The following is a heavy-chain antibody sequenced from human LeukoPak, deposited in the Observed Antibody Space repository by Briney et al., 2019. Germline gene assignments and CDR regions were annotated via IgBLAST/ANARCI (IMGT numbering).Heavy chain of an antibody. J-gene: IGHJ4*02. CDR2: IYYRGNS. V-gene: IGHV4-39*07. CDR3: AKDHYDSSGYPFDY. CDR1: GGSISSSTYY. Sequence: SETLSLTCTVSGGSISSSTYYWGWIRQPPGKGLEWIGSIYYRGNSYYNPSLKSRVTISVDTSKNHFSLKLRSVTAADTAVYYCAKDHYDSSGYPFDYWGQGTLVTVSS. D-gene: IGHD3-22*01.